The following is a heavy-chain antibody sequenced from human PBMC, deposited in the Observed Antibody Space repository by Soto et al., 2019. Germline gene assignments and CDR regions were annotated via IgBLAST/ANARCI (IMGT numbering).Heavy chain of an antibody. V-gene: IGHV3-30-3*01. Sequence: GGSLRLSCAASGFTFSSYAMHWVRQAPGKGLEWVAVISYDGSNKYYADSVKGRFTISRDNSKNTLYLQMNSLRAEDTAVYYCARDLYFWSGYFYYYGMDVWGQGTTVTVSS. D-gene: IGHD3-3*01. CDR3: ARDLYFWSGYFYYYGMDV. CDR1: GFTFSSYA. CDR2: ISYDGSNK. J-gene: IGHJ6*02.